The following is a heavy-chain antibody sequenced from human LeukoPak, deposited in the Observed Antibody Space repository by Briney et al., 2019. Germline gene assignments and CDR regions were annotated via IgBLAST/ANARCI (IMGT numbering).Heavy chain of an antibody. D-gene: IGHD3-22*01. J-gene: IGHJ4*02. V-gene: IGHV4-4*07. Sequence: PSETLSLTCTVSGGSISSYYWSWLRQPAGKGLEWIGRIYTSGSTNYNPSLKSRVTISVDKSKNQFSLKLSSVTAADTAVYYCARGCGYRSLYYFDYWGQGTLVTVSS. CDR3: ARGCGYRSLYYFDY. CDR2: IYTSGST. CDR1: GGSISSYY.